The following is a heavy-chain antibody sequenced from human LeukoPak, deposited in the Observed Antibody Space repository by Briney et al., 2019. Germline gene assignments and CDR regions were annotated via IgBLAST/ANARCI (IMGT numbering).Heavy chain of an antibody. V-gene: IGHV1-69*05. J-gene: IGHJ6*03. Sequence: SVKVSCKASGGTFSSYAISWVRQAPGQGLEWMGGIIPIFGTANYAQKFQGRVTITTDESTSTAYMELSSLRSEDTAVYYCARGLLGYCSSTSCDSGYMDVWGKGTTVTVSS. CDR3: ARGLLGYCSSTSCDSGYMDV. CDR2: IIPIFGTA. CDR1: GGTFSSYA. D-gene: IGHD2-2*01.